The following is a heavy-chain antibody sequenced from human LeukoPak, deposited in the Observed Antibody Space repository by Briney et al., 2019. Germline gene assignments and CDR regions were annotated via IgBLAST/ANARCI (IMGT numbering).Heavy chain of an antibody. CDR1: GGSISSSSYY. D-gene: IGHD6-19*01. J-gene: IGHJ6*02. V-gene: IGHV4-39*07. CDR3: ARDEEAVAGLYYYYGMDV. Sequence: PSETLSLTCTVSGGSISSSSYYWGWIRQPPGKGLEWIGSIYYSGSTYYNPSLKSRVTISVDTSKNQFSLKLSSVTAADTAVYYCARDEEAVAGLYYYYGMDVWGQGTTVTVSS. CDR2: IYYSGST.